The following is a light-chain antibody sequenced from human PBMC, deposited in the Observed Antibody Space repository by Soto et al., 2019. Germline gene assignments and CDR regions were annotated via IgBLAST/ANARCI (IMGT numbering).Light chain of an antibody. CDR1: KSVSIY. CDR2: DAS. CDR3: QLTDSWRRS. V-gene: IGKV3D-11*02. J-gene: IGKJ2*01. Sequence: EIVLTQYPATLSVSPGERATLSCWASKSVSIYLAWYQQKPGQAPRLLIYDASNRASGIPARFSGSGAQTAFTLTINSVEPDDSAVYYCQLTDSWRRSFGKGTKLEI.